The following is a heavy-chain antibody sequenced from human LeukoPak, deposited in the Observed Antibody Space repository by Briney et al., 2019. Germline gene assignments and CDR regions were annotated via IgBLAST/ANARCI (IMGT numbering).Heavy chain of an antibody. J-gene: IGHJ4*02. CDR2: IIPIFGTA. D-gene: IGHD6-19*01. CDR3: ARGLPSSGLVY. V-gene: IGHV1-69*05. Sequence: SVKVSCKASGGTFSSYAISWVRQAPGQGLEWMGRIIPIFGTANYAKKFQGRVTITTDESTSTAYMELRSLRSEDTAVYYCARGLPSSGLVYWGQGTLVTVSS. CDR1: GGTFSSYA.